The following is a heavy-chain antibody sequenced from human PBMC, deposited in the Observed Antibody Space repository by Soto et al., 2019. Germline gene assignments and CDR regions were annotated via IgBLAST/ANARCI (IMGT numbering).Heavy chain of an antibody. J-gene: IGHJ4*02. D-gene: IGHD1-26*01. CDR1: GFSFNNHV. CDR3: AKTVGATKLEDY. Sequence: EVQLLESGGGLIHRGGSPRLSCSASGFSFNNHVMNWVRQAPGKGLEWVSSISNSDDVGFYADSVRGRFSVSRDISANTLYLEMNYLRVEDTAIYYCAKTVGATKLEDYWGQGTLVTVSS. V-gene: IGHV3-23*01. CDR2: ISNSDDVG.